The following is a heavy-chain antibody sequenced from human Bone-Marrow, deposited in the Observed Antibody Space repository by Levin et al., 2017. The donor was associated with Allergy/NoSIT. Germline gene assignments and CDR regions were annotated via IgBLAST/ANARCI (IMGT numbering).Heavy chain of an antibody. CDR2: IIPIFGTA. CDR3: ARGLSWYYDILTGRYYYGMDV. Sequence: KISCKASGGTFSSYAISWVRQAPGQGLEWMGGIIPIFGTANYAQKFQGRVTITADESTSTAYMELSSLRSEDTAVYYCARGLSWYYDILTGRYYYGMDVWGQGTTVTVSS. J-gene: IGHJ6*02. V-gene: IGHV1-69*01. CDR1: GGTFSSYA. D-gene: IGHD3-9*01.